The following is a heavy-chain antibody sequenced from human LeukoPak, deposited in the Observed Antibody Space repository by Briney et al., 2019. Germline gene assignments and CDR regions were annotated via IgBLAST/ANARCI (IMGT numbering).Heavy chain of an antibody. CDR2: ISSSSSYI. CDR3: AKDRSYYYDSSGYPEAFGY. D-gene: IGHD3-22*01. V-gene: IGHV3-21*04. Sequence: GGSLRLSCVASGFTFSRHGLNWVRQAPGKGLEWVSSISSSSSYIYYADSVKGRFTISRDNSKNTLYLQMNSLRAEDTAVYYCAKDRSYYYDSSGYPEAFGYWGQGTLVTVSS. CDR1: GFTFSRHG. J-gene: IGHJ4*02.